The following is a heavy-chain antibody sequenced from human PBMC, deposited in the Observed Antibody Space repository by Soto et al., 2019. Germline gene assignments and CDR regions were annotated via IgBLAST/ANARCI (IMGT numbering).Heavy chain of an antibody. J-gene: IGHJ6*02. Sequence: SWGSLILSSARSVFTFSTYNMNWVRQAPGKGLEWVSSISSSSYIYYADSVKGRFTISRDNARNSLYLQMNSLRAEDTAVFYCARVPQWCMHCLDVWGQGTPVTVSS. D-gene: IGHD2-8*01. CDR2: ISSSSYI. CDR3: ARVPQWCMHCLDV. CDR1: VFTFSTYN. V-gene: IGHV3-21*01.